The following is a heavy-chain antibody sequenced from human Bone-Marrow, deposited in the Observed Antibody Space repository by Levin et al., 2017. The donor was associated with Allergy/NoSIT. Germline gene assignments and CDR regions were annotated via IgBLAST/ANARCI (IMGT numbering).Heavy chain of an antibody. J-gene: IGHJ4*02. V-gene: IGHV3-48*03. CDR2: ISSSGSTI. CDR3: ARGYLAVAGTHWGYYFDY. D-gene: IGHD6-19*01. CDR1: GFTFSSYE. Sequence: PGGSLRLSCAASGFTFSSYEMNWVRQAPGKGLEWVSYISSSGSTIYYADSVKGRFTISRDNAKNSLYLQMNSLRAEDTAVYYCARGYLAVAGTHWGYYFDYWGQGTLVTVSS.